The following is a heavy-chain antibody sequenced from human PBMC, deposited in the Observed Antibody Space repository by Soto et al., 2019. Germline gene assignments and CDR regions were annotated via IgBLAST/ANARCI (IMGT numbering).Heavy chain of an antibody. J-gene: IGHJ4*02. Sequence: QVQLVQSGAEVKKPGASVKVSCKASGYTFTSYGISWVRQAPGQGLEWMGWINVYNGNTNYAQKLQGRVTMTTDTSPSTALPELRSLRSDDTAVYFWARETSRGEAGYWGQGNLVTVSS. CDR1: GYTFTSYG. CDR3: ARETSRGEAGY. V-gene: IGHV1-18*01. D-gene: IGHD3-10*01. CDR2: INVYNGNT.